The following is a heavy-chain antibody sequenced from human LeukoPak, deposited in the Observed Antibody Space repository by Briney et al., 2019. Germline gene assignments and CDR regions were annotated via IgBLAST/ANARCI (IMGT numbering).Heavy chain of an antibody. CDR3: ARVPAGSDGTCSDN. J-gene: IGHJ4*02. D-gene: IGHD6-13*01. CDR1: GFTFSRNN. CDR2: ISFSSDMI. Sequence: PGGSLRLSCAASGFTFSRNNMNWVRQAPGKGLEWVPYISFSSDMIYYADSVKGRFTISRDNAKNSLYLQMNSLRVEDTAVYYCARVPAGSDGTCSDNWGQGALVTVSS. V-gene: IGHV3-48*04.